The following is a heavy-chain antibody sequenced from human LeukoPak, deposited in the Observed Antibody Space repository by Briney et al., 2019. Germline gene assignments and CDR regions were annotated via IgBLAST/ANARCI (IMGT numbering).Heavy chain of an antibody. CDR2: ISGSGYRT. CDR3: AKNLYCGGGSCYPSALGMDV. J-gene: IGHJ6*02. Sequence: GGSLRLSCAASGFTFSSYAMSWVRQAPGKGLEWVSSISGSGYRTYYADSVKGRFTISRDNSKNTLFLQMSSLRAEDTAVYYCAKNLYCGGGSCYPSALGMDVWGQGTTVTVSS. V-gene: IGHV3-23*01. D-gene: IGHD2-15*01. CDR1: GFTFSSYA.